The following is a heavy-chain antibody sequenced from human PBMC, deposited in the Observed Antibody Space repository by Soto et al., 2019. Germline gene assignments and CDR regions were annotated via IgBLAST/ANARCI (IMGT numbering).Heavy chain of an antibody. J-gene: IGHJ4*02. CDR3: VRDRPGPQHYFDY. V-gene: IGHV3-30*03. Sequence: GGSLRLSCAASGFTFSDYAMHWVRQAPGKGLEWVAVVSHDGRNTHYADSVKGRFTISRDSSKNTVSLEMTSLRAEDTAVYYCVRDRPGPQHYFDYCGQGNMVTVSS. CDR2: VSHDGRNT. CDR1: GFTFSDYA. D-gene: IGHD6-6*01.